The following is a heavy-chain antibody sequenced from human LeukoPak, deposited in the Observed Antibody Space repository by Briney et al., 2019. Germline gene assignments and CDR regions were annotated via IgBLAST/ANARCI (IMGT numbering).Heavy chain of an antibody. J-gene: IGHJ4*02. CDR3: ARTRGSHPSPFDS. CDR2: IYSGGST. Sequence: PGGSLRLSCAASGFTFSSYAMSWVRQAPGKGLEWVSLIYSGGSTYYADSVKGGFTISRDNSKNTLYLQMNSLRAEDTAVYYCARTRGSHPSPFDSWGQGTLVTVSS. CDR1: GFTFSSYA. V-gene: IGHV3-66*01. D-gene: IGHD3-10*01.